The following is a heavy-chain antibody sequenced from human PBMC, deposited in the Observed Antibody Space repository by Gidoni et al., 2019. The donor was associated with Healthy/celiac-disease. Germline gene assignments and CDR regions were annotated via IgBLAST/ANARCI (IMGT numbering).Heavy chain of an antibody. CDR1: GSSFSDYY. V-gene: IGHV3-11*05. D-gene: IGHD4-17*01. CDR3: ARVRPVAATVTPRLWFDP. J-gene: IGHJ5*02. Sequence: QVQLVESGGGLVKPGGSLRLSCAASGSSFSDYYLSWIRQAPGKGLEWVSYISSSSSYTNYADSVKGRFTISRDNAKNSLYLQMNSLRAEDTAVYYCARVRPVAATVTPRLWFDPWGQGTLVTVSS. CDR2: ISSSSSYT.